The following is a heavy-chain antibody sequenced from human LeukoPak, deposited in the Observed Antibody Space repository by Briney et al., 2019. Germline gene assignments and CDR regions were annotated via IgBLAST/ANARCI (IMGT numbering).Heavy chain of an antibody. CDR2: ISSSSSTI. Sequence: GGSLRLSCAASGFTFSSYSMNWVRQAPGKGLEWVSYISSSSSTIYYADSVKGRFTISRDNAKNSLYLQMNSLRAEDTAVYYCARDGFWSGYSHGMDVWGQGTTVTVSS. J-gene: IGHJ6*02. CDR1: GFTFSSYS. D-gene: IGHD3-3*01. V-gene: IGHV3-48*04. CDR3: ARDGFWSGYSHGMDV.